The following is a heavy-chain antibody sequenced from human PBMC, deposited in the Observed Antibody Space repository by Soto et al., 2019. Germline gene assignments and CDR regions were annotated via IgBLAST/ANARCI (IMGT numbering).Heavy chain of an antibody. CDR1: GYTFTSYD. J-gene: IGHJ6*02. D-gene: IGHD3-3*01. Sequence: ASVKVSCKASGYTFTSYDINWVRQATGQGLEWMGWMNPNSGNTGYAQKFQGRVTMTRNTSISTAYMELSSLRSEDTAVYYYSSTSPNYAFRSAYYTPYYYYGMDVWGQGTTVTVSS. V-gene: IGHV1-8*01. CDR2: MNPNSGNT. CDR3: SSTSPNYAFRSAYYTPYYYYGMDV.